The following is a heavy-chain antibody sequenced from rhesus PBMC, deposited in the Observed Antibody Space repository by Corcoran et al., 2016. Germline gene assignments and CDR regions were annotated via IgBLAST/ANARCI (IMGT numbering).Heavy chain of an antibody. V-gene: IGHV4-173*01. J-gene: IGHJ4*01. CDR2: ISGSGEST. Sequence: QLQLQESGPGLGKPSETLARTCAVSGGAISSNYWRCNRQPPGKGLEWIGRISGSGESTDYNPSLKSRVTISTATSKTQFSLKLSSVTAADTAVYYCARTPYNFWSPFDYWGRGVLVTVSS. CDR1: GGAISSNY. D-gene: IGHD3-3*01. CDR3: ARTPYNFWSPFDY.